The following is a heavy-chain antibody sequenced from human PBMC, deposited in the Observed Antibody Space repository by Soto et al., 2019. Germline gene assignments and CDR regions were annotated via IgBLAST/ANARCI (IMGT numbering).Heavy chain of an antibody. Sequence: QVQLLESGGGVVQPGTSLRLTCVVSGFSLTDYGIHWVRQPPGKGLEWVSFLHLVGDRHYLESVKGRFTISRDISTNTLFMEMHSLRADDTAVYYCVRDGEWGKWNFDYWGQGTPVTVSS. CDR1: GFSLTDYG. V-gene: IGHV3-33*01. J-gene: IGHJ4*02. CDR2: LHLVGDR. D-gene: IGHD1-26*01. CDR3: VRDGEWGKWNFDY.